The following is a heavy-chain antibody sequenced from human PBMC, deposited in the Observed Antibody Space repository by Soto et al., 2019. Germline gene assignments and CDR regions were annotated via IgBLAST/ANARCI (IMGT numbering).Heavy chain of an antibody. CDR1: GGSISSGDYY. Sequence: PSETLSLTCTVSGGSISSGDYYWSWIRQPPGKGLEWIGYIYYSGSTYYNPSLMSRVTISVDTSKNQFSLKLSSVTAADTAVYYCARDRGYLNWFDPWGQGTLVTISS. CDR2: IYYSGST. J-gene: IGHJ5*02. D-gene: IGHD2-21*01. V-gene: IGHV4-30-4*01. CDR3: ARDRGYLNWFDP.